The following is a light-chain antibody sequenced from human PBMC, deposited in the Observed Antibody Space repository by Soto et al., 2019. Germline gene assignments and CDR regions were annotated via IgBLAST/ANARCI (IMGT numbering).Light chain of an antibody. CDR2: GNS. CDR3: QSYDSSLSAPVV. V-gene: IGLV1-40*01. CDR1: SSNIGAGYD. Sequence: QSVLTQPHSVSGAPGQRVTISCTGSSSNIGAGYDVHWYQQLPGTAPKLLIYGNSNRPSGVPDRFSGSKSGTSASLAITGLQAEDEAEYDCQSYDSSLSAPVVFGGGTKLTVL. J-gene: IGLJ2*01.